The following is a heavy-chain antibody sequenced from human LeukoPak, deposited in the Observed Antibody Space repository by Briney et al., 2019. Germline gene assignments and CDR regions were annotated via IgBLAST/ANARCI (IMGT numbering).Heavy chain of an antibody. V-gene: IGHV3-33*01. J-gene: IGHJ4*02. CDR2: IWYDGSNK. D-gene: IGHD3-22*01. CDR1: GFTFSSYG. Sequence: GRSLRLSCAASGFTFSSYGMHWVRQAPGKGLEWVAVIWYDGSNKYYADSVKGRFTISRDNSKNTLYLQMNSLRAEDTAVYYCARDSQYYYDSSGYYDYWGQGTLVTVSS. CDR3: ARDSQYYYDSSGYYDY.